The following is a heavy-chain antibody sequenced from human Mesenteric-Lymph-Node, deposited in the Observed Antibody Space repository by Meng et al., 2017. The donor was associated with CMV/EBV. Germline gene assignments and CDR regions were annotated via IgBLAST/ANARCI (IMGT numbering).Heavy chain of an antibody. Sequence: GESLKISCAASGFTFSTYWMNWVRQAPGKGLEWVANIKQDGSEKYYVDSVKGRFTISRDNAKNSLYLQMNSLRAEDTAVYYCARVRSSSSHYYGMDAWGQGTTVTVSS. D-gene: IGHD6-6*01. CDR1: GFTFSTYW. CDR2: IKQDGSEK. CDR3: ARVRSSSSHYYGMDA. V-gene: IGHV3-7*01. J-gene: IGHJ6*02.